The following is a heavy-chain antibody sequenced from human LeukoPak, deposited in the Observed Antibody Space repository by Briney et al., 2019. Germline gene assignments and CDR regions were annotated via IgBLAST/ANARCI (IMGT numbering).Heavy chain of an antibody. D-gene: IGHD2-15*01. V-gene: IGHV3-43*02. CDR2: IGGDGTIT. CDR1: GITFDDYA. Sequence: GGSLRLSCAASGITFDDYAIHWVRQAPGKGLEWVSLIGGDGTITYYADSVKGRFTISRDNSKNSLYLQLNSLRTEDTALYYCAKDSHSLRDYFDSWGQGTLVTVSS. J-gene: IGHJ4*02. CDR3: AKDSHSLRDYFDS.